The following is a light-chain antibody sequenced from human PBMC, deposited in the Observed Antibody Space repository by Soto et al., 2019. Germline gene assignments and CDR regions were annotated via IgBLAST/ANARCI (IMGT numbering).Light chain of an antibody. CDR3: QQRSKWPPVT. V-gene: IGKV3-11*01. Sequence: EIVLTQSPATLSLSPGERATLSCRASQSVSSYFAWYQQKPGHAPRLLIYDAYNRATGIPARFSGSGSGTDFTLTIGSLEPEGFAIYYCQQRSKWPPVTFGGGTKVEIK. CDR1: QSVSSY. CDR2: DAY. J-gene: IGKJ4*01.